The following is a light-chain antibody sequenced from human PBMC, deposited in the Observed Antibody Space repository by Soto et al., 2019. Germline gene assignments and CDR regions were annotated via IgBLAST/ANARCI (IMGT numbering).Light chain of an antibody. CDR2: SAS. J-gene: IGKJ2*01. Sequence: EIVLTQSPGTLSLSPGERATLSCRASQSVSISSLSWYQQQPGQAPRLIIYSASSRATGIPDRFSGSGSGTDFTLSISRLEPDDFAVYYCQQYGSSSYTFGQGTNLEIK. CDR1: QSVSISS. V-gene: IGKV3-20*01. CDR3: QQYGSSSYT.